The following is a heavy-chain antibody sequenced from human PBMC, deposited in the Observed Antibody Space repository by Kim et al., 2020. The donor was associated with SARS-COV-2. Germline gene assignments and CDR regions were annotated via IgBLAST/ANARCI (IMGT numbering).Heavy chain of an antibody. CDR2: SGNP. J-gene: IGHJ6*02. CDR3: ARGGSLDV. V-gene: IGHV4-59*09. D-gene: IGHD3-10*01. Sequence: SGNPKYTPSLESRVTISLDIPKKQFSLKLTSVTAADTAVYYCARGGSLDVWGRGTSVSVSS.